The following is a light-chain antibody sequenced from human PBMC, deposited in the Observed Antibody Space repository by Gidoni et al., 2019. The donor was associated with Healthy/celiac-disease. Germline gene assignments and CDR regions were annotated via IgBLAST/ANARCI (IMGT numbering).Light chain of an antibody. CDR3: QQQDSFSPWS. J-gene: IGKJ1*01. CDR1: QSVSNW. Sequence: DIRMTQSPSTLSASVGDRVTITCRASQSVSNWLAWYQQSPGKAPKVLISRASTLKSGVPSRFSGSGYGTDFTLTISSRQPDDFATYYCQQQDSFSPWSFGQGTEVEMK. V-gene: IGKV1-5*01. CDR2: RAS.